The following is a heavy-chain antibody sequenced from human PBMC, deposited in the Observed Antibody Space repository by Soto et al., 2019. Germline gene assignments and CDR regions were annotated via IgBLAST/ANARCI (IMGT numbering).Heavy chain of an antibody. V-gene: IGHV4-61*01. CDR3: ARDSSRYYDSSGWFSYFQH. D-gene: IGHD3-22*01. Sequence: SETLSLTCTVSGGSVSSGSYYWSWIRQPPRKGLELIGYIYYSGSTNYKPSLKSRVTISVDTSKNQFSLKLSSVTAADTAVYYCARDSSRYYDSSGWFSYFQHWGQGTLVTVSS. CDR1: GGSVSSGSYY. CDR2: IYYSGST. J-gene: IGHJ1*01.